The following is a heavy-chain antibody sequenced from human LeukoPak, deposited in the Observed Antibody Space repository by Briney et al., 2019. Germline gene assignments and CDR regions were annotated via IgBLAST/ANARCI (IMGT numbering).Heavy chain of an antibody. V-gene: IGHV4-59*11. CDR1: GGSISSHY. CDR2: IYYSGST. CDR3: PKYSSSWYYMWWFDP. D-gene: IGHD6-13*01. Sequence: SETLSLTCTVSGGSISSHYWSWIRQPPGKGLEWIGYIYYSGSTNYNPSLKSRVTISVDTSKNQFSLKLSSVTAADTAVYYCPKYSSSWYYMWWFDPWGQGTLVTVSS. J-gene: IGHJ5*02.